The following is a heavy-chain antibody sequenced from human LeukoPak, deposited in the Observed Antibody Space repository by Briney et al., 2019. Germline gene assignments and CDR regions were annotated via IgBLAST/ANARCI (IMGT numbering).Heavy chain of an antibody. CDR3: ARGFMRSYDFWSGYYYAPPDY. V-gene: IGHV4-34*01. J-gene: IGHJ4*02. CDR2: INHSGST. D-gene: IGHD3-3*01. Sequence: SETLSLTCAVYGGSFSGYYWSWIRQPPGKGLEWIGEINHSGSTNYNPSLKSRVTISVDTSKNQFSLKLSSVTAADTAVYYCARGFMRSYDFWSGYYYAPPDYWGQGTLVTVSS. CDR1: GGSFSGYY.